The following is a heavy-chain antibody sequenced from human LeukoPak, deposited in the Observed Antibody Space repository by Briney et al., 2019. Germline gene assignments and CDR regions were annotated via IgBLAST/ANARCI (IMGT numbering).Heavy chain of an antibody. CDR1: GFTFSSYA. Sequence: PGGSLRLSCAASGFTFSSYAMHWVRQAPGKGLEYVSAISSNGGSTYYANSVKGRFTISRDNSKNTLYLQMGSLRAEDMAVYYCARAVKYRSGPLTDLLPYYFDYWGQGTLVTVSS. V-gene: IGHV3-64*01. J-gene: IGHJ4*02. D-gene: IGHD6-19*01. CDR2: ISSNGGST. CDR3: ARAVKYRSGPLTDLLPYYFDY.